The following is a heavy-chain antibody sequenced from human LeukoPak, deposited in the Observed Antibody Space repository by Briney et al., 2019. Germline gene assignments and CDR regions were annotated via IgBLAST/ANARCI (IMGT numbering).Heavy chain of an antibody. V-gene: IGHV4-30-2*01. J-gene: IGHJ6*02. Sequence: SQTLSLTCAVSGGSISSGGYSWSWIRQPPGKGLEWIGYIYHSGSTYYNPSLKSRVTISVDRSKNQSSLKLSSVTAADTAVYYCARVGRIAAAGTRYYYYGMDVWGQGTTVTVSS. D-gene: IGHD6-13*01. CDR1: GGSISSGGYS. CDR2: IYHSGST. CDR3: ARVGRIAAAGTRYYYYGMDV.